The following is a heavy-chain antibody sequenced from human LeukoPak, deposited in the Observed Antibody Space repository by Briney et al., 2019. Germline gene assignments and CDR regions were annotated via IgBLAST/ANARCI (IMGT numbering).Heavy chain of an antibody. J-gene: IGHJ6*02. CDR1: GGSISGSSYY. Sequence: SETLSLTCTISGGSISGSSYYWGWVRQPPGKGLEWIGSIYYSGNTYYNPSLKSRVTISVDTSKNQFSLKLSSVTAADTAVYYCARVSGATITTYYGMDVWGQGTTVTVS. CDR2: IYYSGNT. CDR3: ARVSGATITTYYGMDV. D-gene: IGHD5-12*01. V-gene: IGHV4-39*01.